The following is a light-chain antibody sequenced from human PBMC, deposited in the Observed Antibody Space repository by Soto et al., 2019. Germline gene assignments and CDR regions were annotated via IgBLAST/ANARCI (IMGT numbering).Light chain of an antibody. CDR1: SSDVGGYNY. CDR3: SSHAASGV. Sequence: QSALTQPPSASGSPGQSVTISCTGTSSDVGGYNYVSWYQQHPGKAPKLIIYDVNKRPSGVPDRFSGSKSGNTASLTVSGLQAEEEADYYCSSHAASGVLGGGIKLTVL. CDR2: DVN. V-gene: IGLV2-8*01. J-gene: IGLJ3*02.